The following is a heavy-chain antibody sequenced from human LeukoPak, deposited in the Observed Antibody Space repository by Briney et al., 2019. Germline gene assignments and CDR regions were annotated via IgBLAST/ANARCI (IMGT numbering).Heavy chain of an antibody. CDR2: IKSKTDGGTT. CDR1: GFTFSNAW. Sequence: GGSLRLSCAASGFTFSNAWMSWVRQAPGKGLEWVGRIKSKTDGGTTDYAAPVKGRFTISRDDSKNTLYLQMNSLKTEDTAVYYCTTPYGDYDYYYYGMDVWGQGTTVTVSS. CDR3: TTPYGDYDYYYYGMDV. D-gene: IGHD4-17*01. V-gene: IGHV3-15*01. J-gene: IGHJ6*02.